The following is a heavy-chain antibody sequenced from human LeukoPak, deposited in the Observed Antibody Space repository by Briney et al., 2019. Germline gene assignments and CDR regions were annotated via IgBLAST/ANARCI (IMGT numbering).Heavy chain of an antibody. Sequence: GGSLRLACAASGFTFSSYAMTWVRQAPGKGLEWVSGISGSGGSTYYADSVKGRFTISRDNSRNTLYLQMNSLRVEDTAVYYCAQDVVVTASGDNWFDPWGQGTLVTVSS. CDR2: ISGSGGST. CDR3: AQDVVVTASGDNWFDP. D-gene: IGHD2-21*02. CDR1: GFTFSSYA. J-gene: IGHJ5*02. V-gene: IGHV3-23*01.